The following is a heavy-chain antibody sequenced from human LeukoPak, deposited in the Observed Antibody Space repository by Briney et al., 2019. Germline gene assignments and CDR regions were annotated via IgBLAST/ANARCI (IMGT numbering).Heavy chain of an antibody. Sequence: SETLSLTCTVSGGSVATYYWAWIRQSPGKGLEFIGRMSTRGPTNYNPSLESRVSMSTDTSKNQFSLKVISVTAADTAVYYCAREIPPDYDFWSGGYDYWGQGTLVTVSS. CDR3: AREIPPDYDFWSGGYDY. CDR2: MSTRGPT. V-gene: IGHV4-4*07. D-gene: IGHD3-3*01. J-gene: IGHJ4*02. CDR1: GGSVATYY.